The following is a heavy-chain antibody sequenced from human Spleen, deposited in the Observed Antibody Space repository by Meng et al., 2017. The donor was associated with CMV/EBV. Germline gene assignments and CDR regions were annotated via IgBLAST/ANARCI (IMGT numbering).Heavy chain of an antibody. V-gene: IGHV4-61*01. CDR2: IYYSGST. CDR3: ARENYDFWSAYPGDWFDP. J-gene: IGHJ5*02. Sequence: VSSGRYYWSWIRQPPGKGLEWIGYIYYSGSTNYNPSLKSRVTISVDTSKNQFSLKLSSVTAADTAVYYCARENYDFWSAYPGDWFDPWGQGTLVTVSS. CDR1: VSSGRYY. D-gene: IGHD3-3*01.